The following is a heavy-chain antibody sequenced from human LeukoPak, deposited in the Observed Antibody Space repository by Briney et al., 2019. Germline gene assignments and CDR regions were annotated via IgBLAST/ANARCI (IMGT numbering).Heavy chain of an antibody. CDR1: GYTYTNHG. J-gene: IGHJ4*02. D-gene: IGHD6-13*01. CDR3: ARDPSNTSGWSPYFDY. CDR2: ISAYNRDT. V-gene: IGHV1-18*04. Sequence: ASVKVPCKASGYTYTNHGITWVRQAPGQGLEWMGWISAYNRDTKYAQNFQGRVTLITESSTNTAYMELRSLKSDDTAVYYCARDPSNTSGWSPYFDYWGQGTLVTVS.